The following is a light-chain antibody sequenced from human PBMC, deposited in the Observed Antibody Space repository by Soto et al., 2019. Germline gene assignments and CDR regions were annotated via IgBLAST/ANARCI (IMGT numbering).Light chain of an antibody. J-gene: IGKJ1*01. V-gene: IGKV1-5*03. Sequence: EIQMTQSPSTLSAYVGSRVTITFRASQSISSWLAWYQQKPGKAPKLLIYKASSLESGVPSRFSGSGSGTEFTLTISSLKPDDFATYYRQQYNSYWTFGKGTKVDIK. CDR2: KAS. CDR3: QQYNSYWT. CDR1: QSISSW.